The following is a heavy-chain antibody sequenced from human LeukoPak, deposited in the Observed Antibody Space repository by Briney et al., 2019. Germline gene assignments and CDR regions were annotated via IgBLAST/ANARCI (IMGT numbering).Heavy chain of an antibody. CDR2: IIPIFGTA. J-gene: IGHJ6*03. D-gene: IGHD4-17*01. CDR3: ARAYGSDYYMDV. V-gene: IGHV1-69*06. Sequence: SVKVSCKASGYTFTSYDINWVRQATGQGLEWMGGIIPIFGTANYAQKFQGRVTITADKSTSTAYMELSSLRSEDTAVYYCARAYGSDYYMDVWGKGTTVTVSS. CDR1: GYTFTSYD.